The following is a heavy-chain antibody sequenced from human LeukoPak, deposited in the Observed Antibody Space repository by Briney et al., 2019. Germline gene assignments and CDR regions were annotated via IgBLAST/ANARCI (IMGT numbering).Heavy chain of an antibody. Sequence: GGSLRLSCAASGFTFDDYGMSWVRQAPGKGLEWVSGINWNGGSTGYADSVKGRFTISRDNAKNSLYLQMNSLRAEDTALYYCARERGRYCSGGSCKRYYYYYMDVWGKGTTVTVSS. CDR2: INWNGGST. CDR3: ARERGRYCSGGSCKRYYYYYMDV. J-gene: IGHJ6*03. V-gene: IGHV3-20*04. CDR1: GFTFDDYG. D-gene: IGHD2-15*01.